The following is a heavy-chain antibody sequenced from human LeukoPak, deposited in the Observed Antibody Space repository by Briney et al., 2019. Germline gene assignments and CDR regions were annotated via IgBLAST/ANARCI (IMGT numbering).Heavy chain of an antibody. V-gene: IGHV1-2*04. CDR2: INPNSGGT. CDR3: ARMGKAQDFDY. Sequence: ASVKVSCKASGYTLTGYYMHWVRQAPGQGLEWMGWINPNSGGTNYAQKFQGWVTMTRDTSISTAYMELSRLRSEDTAVYYCARMGKAQDFDYWGQGTLVTVSS. J-gene: IGHJ4*02. CDR1: GYTLTGYY.